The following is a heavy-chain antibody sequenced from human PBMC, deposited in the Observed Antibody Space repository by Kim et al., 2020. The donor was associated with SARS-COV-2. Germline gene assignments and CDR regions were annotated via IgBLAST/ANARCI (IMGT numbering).Heavy chain of an antibody. Sequence: GGSLRLSCAASGFTLSDHYIDWVRQAPGKGLEWVGRTRNKANSYITDYAASVKGRFIISRDDLKNSVYLHMTSLKTEDTAVYYCARWTGDYDDYWGQGTLVTVSS. J-gene: IGHJ4*02. CDR1: GFTLSDHY. CDR3: ARWTGDYDDY. D-gene: IGHD4-17*01. V-gene: IGHV3-72*01. CDR2: TRNKANSYIT.